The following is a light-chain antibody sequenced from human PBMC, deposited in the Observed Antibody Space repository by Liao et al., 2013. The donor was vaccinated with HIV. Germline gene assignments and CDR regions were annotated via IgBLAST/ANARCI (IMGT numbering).Light chain of an antibody. V-gene: IGLV3-1*01. CDR1: NLEDQY. J-gene: IGLJ1*01. CDR3: QAWDSNTAYV. CDR2: RDT. Sequence: SVELTQPPSVTVSPGQTATITCSGDNLEDQYACWYQVKPGQSPILVIYRDTERPSEIPGRFSGSNSENTATLTISGTQPMDEADYYCQAWDSNTAYVFGTGTKVSVL.